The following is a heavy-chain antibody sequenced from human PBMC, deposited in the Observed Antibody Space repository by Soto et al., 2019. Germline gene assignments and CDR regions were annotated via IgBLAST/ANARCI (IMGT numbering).Heavy chain of an antibody. V-gene: IGHV3-30*18. J-gene: IGHJ4*02. CDR2: ISYDGSNK. Sequence: GGSLRLSCAASGFTFSSYGMHWVRQAPGKGLEWVAVISYDGSNKYYADSVKGRFTISRDNSKNTLYLQMSSLRAEDTAVYYCAKPSEPFRAPYYFDSWGQGTLVTVSS. CDR1: GFTFSSYG. D-gene: IGHD1-26*01. CDR3: AKPSEPFRAPYYFDS.